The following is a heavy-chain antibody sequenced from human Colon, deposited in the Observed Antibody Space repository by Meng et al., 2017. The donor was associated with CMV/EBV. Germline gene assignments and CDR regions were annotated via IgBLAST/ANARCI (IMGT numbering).Heavy chain of an antibody. V-gene: IGHV1-2*02. CDR3: ARDGVLCGDTSCRGFYS. CDR1: GYTFTSYH. CDR2: VNPNSGDT. J-gene: IGHJ5*02. Sequence: ASVKVSCKASGYTFTSYHIHWVRQAPGQGLEWMGWVNPNSGDTDYAQNFQGRVTMTRDPSISTAYMELSGLRSDDTAVYYCARDGVLCGDTSCRGFYSWGQGTLVTVSS. D-gene: IGHD2-21*01.